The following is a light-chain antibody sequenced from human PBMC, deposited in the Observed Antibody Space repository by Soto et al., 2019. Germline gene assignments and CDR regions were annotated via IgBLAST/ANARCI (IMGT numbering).Light chain of an antibody. V-gene: IGKV4-1*01. Sequence: DIVMTQSPDSLAVPLGERATINGKSSQTVLNRSTNMTTLSWYQQKPGQPPKLLIYWASTRESGVPDRFSGSGSGTDFTLTISSLQAEDVAVYYCQQYYSSPRTFGGGTKVEIK. CDR2: WAS. CDR3: QQYYSSPRT. J-gene: IGKJ4*01. CDR1: QTVLNRSTNMTT.